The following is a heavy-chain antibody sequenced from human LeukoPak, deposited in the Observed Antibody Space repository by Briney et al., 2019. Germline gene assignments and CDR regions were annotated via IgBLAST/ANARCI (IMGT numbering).Heavy chain of an antibody. D-gene: IGHD6-19*01. J-gene: IGHJ4*02. CDR2: ISSSSSYT. CDR1: GFTFRSYS. Sequence: GGSLRLSCEASGFTFRSYSMNWVRQAPGKGLEWVSYISSSSSYTYYADSVKGRFTISRDNAKNSLYLQMNSLRAEDTALYYCARDSRGGWSGYFDYWGQGIVVTVSS. CDR3: ARDSRGGWSGYFDY. V-gene: IGHV3-21*01.